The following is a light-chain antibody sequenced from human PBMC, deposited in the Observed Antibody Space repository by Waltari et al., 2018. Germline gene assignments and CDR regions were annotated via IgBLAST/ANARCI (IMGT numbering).Light chain of an antibody. J-gene: IGKJ2*01. Sequence: VMTQSPPSLPVTPGEPASISCRSSKSLLYSNGNNYLAWYLQKPGQSPQLLIYLGSSRASGGPDRFSGSGSGTEFTLKIIRVEAEDVGVYFCMQSLQALRTYGQGTRLEIK. V-gene: IGKV2-28*01. CDR2: LGS. CDR3: MQSLQALRT. CDR1: KSLLYSNGNNY.